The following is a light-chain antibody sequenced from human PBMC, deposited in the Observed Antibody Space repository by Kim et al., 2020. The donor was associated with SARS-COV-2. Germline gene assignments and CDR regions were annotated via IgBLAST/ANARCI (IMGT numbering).Light chain of an antibody. CDR2: DVT. V-gene: IGLV2-14*03. Sequence: QSALTQPASVSGSPGQTITISCTGTSSDVGGYNSVSWYQQYPGRVPTLMIYDVTKQPSGVSHRFSGSKSGNTASLTISGLQTGDEAHYYCTSYTSSRTWVFGGGTQRPS. CDR3: TSYTSSRTWV. CDR1: SSDVGGYNS. J-gene: IGLJ3*02.